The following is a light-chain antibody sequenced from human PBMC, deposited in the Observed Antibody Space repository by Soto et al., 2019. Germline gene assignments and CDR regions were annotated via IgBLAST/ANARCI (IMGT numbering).Light chain of an antibody. CDR2: DVT. Sequence: SLLTQPASVSGSPGQSITISCPGTSSDVGGYNYVSWYRQHPVKAPKRMIYDVTNRPSGVSDRFSGSKSGNTSSLTISGLQAEDEADYCCSSYTSSSTPYVFGTGTKVTVL. V-gene: IGLV2-14*01. CDR3: SSYTSSSTPYV. J-gene: IGLJ1*01. CDR1: SSDVGGYNY.